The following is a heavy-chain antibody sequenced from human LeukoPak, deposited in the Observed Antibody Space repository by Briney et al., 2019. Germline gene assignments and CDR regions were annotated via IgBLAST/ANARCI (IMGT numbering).Heavy chain of an antibody. CDR2: MNPNTGDT. CDR1: VYTFNGYD. V-gene: IGHV1-8*01. J-gene: IGHJ4*02. Sequence: ASVNVSCKASVYTFNGYDINWVRQATGQGLEWMGWMNPNTGDTGYAQKFQGRVTMTRNTSIDTAYMELSGLKSEDTAVYYCTRGSLSGSSRDYWGQGTLVTVSS. CDR3: TRGSLSGSSRDY. D-gene: IGHD1-26*01.